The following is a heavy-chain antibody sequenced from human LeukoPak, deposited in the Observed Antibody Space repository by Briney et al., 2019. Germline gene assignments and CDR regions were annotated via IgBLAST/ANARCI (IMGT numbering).Heavy chain of an antibody. J-gene: IGHJ4*02. CDR2: IYHSGST. D-gene: IGHD6-6*01. CDR3: ARGMGTARRYYFDY. Sequence: SETLSLTCTVSGYSISSGYYWGWIRQPPGKGLEWIGSIYHSGSTYYNPSLKSRVTISVDTSKNQFSLKLSSVTAADTAVYYCARGMGTARRYYFDYWGQGTLATVSS. CDR1: GYSISSGYY. V-gene: IGHV4-38-2*02.